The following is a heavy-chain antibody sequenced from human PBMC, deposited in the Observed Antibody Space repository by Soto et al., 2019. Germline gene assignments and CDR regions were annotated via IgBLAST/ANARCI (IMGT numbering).Heavy chain of an antibody. Sequence: GGSLRLSCAASGFTFSSYGMDWVRQAPGKGLEWVAVISYDGINKYYVDSVKGRFTISRDNSKNKLYLQMNSLRAEDTAVYYCAKEASSTYGRYYYYYYMDVWGKGTTVTVSS. CDR1: GFTFSSYG. CDR3: AKEASSTYGRYYYYYYMDV. V-gene: IGHV3-30*18. D-gene: IGHD3-10*01. J-gene: IGHJ6*03. CDR2: ISYDGINK.